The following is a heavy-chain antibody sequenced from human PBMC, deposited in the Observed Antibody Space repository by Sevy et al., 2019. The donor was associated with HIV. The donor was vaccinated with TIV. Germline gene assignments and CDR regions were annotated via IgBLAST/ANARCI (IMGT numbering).Heavy chain of an antibody. Sequence: GGSLRLSCAASGFTFSRSGMHWVRQAPGKGLEWLTFIRFGGSAKYYADSVKGQSTISRDNSKNTLYFQMNSRRPEDTAVYYCMKTPLGRVSGTGYWGQGTLVTVSS. CDR3: MKTPLGRVSGTGY. CDR1: GFTFSRSG. D-gene: IGHD3-9*01. CDR2: IRFGGSAK. V-gene: IGHV3-30*02. J-gene: IGHJ4*02.